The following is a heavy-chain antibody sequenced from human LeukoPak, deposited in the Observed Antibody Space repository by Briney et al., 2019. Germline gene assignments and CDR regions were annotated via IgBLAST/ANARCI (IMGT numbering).Heavy chain of an antibody. Sequence: GGSLRLSCAASGFTFSSYAMSWVRQAPGKGLEWVSAISGSGGSTYYADSVKGRFTISRDNSKNTLYLQMNSLRAEDTAVYYCARAPSELLWFGEPTYYYYGMDVWGQGTTVTVSS. D-gene: IGHD3-10*01. CDR2: ISGSGGST. CDR3: ARAPSELLWFGEPTYYYYGMDV. CDR1: GFTFSSYA. V-gene: IGHV3-23*01. J-gene: IGHJ6*02.